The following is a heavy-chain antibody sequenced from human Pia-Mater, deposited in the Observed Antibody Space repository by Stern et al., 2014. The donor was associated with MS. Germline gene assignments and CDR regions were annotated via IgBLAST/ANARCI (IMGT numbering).Heavy chain of an antibody. J-gene: IGHJ5*02. CDR2: IYPGDSDS. V-gene: IGHV5-51*01. CDR1: GYRFSDNW. D-gene: IGHD2-21*01. Sequence: VQLVQSGVEVKKPGESLKISCEASGYRFSDNWIGWVRQMPGEGLEWMGMIYPGDSDSRYNPSVQGQVTISADKSTNTAFLQWDSLKASDTAIYYCARHQSTLVNWFDTWGQGTPVTVSS. CDR3: ARHQSTLVNWFDT.